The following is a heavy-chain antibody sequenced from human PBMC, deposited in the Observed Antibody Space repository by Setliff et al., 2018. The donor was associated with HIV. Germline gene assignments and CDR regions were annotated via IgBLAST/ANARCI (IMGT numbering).Heavy chain of an antibody. CDR2: IYYSGSTS. V-gene: IGHV4-39*01. CDR1: GGSISSSSYC. D-gene: IGHD1-20*01. CDR3: ARHRVITGSFDS. J-gene: IGHJ5*01. Sequence: SETLSLTCTVSGGSISSSSYCWGWIRQPPGKGLEWIGSIYYSGSTSYYKPSLKSRVTISVDTSKKQFSLKLSSVTAAETAVFYCARHRVITGSFDSWCQGTLVTVS.